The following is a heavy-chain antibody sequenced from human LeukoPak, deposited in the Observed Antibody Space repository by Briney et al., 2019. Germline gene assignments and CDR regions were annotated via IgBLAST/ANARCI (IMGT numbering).Heavy chain of an antibody. J-gene: IGHJ6*02. CDR3: ARAYYGSGSPLYGMDV. Sequence: PSETLSLTCTVSGGSISSSSYYWGWIRQPPGKGLEWIGSMYYNGNTYYKPSLKSRITISIDTSKNQFSLKLSSVTAADTAVYYCARAYYGSGSPLYGMDVWGQGTTVTVSS. CDR2: MYYNGNT. D-gene: IGHD3-10*01. CDR1: GGSISSSSYY. V-gene: IGHV4-39*07.